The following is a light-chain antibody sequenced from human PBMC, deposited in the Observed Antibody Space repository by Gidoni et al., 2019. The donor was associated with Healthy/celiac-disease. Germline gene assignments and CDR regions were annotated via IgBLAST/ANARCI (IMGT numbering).Light chain of an antibody. V-gene: IGKV3-11*01. CDR1: QSVSSY. CDR3: QQRSNWLT. J-gene: IGKJ4*01. Sequence: VLTQSPATLSLSPGERATLPCRASQSVSSYLAWSQQKPGQAPRLLIYDAANRATGIPARFSGSGSGTDFTLTISSREPEDFAVYYCQQRSNWLTFGGGTKVEIK. CDR2: DAA.